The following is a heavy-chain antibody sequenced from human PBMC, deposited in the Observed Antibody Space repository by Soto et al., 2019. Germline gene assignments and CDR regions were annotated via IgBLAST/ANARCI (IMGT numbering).Heavy chain of an antibody. Sequence: ASVQVSCKASGYIFNKYGFNWVRQAPGQGLEWMGRISAFNGYTNFAQKFQGRVTLTTDTSTNTAYMELSSLRSDDTAIYYCARGRGVVIPAGTPDAFDVWGQGTRVTVS. J-gene: IGHJ3*01. CDR1: GYIFNKYG. CDR3: ARGRGVVIPAGTPDAFDV. CDR2: ISAFNGYT. V-gene: IGHV1-18*01. D-gene: IGHD2-21*01.